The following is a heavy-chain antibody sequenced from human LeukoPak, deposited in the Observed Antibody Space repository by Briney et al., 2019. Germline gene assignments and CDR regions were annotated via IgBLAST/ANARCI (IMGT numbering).Heavy chain of an antibody. CDR2: MSPNSGNT. CDR1: GYTFTSYD. Sequence: GASVKVSCKASGYTFTSYDINWVRQATGQGLEWMGWMSPNSGNTGYAQKFQGRVTMTRNTSISTAYMELSSLRSEDTAVYYCARVRGYYYDSCGYPLDFDYWGQGTLVTVSS. D-gene: IGHD3-22*01. J-gene: IGHJ4*02. CDR3: ARVRGYYYDSCGYPLDFDY. V-gene: IGHV1-8*01.